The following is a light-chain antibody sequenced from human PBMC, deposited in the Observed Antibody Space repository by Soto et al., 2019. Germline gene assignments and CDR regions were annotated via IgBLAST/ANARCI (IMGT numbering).Light chain of an antibody. V-gene: IGKV3-20*01. J-gene: IGKJ4*01. CDR1: QSVSSSY. CDR3: QQYGSSPLT. CDR2: GAS. Sequence: VLTQSPGTLSLSPGERATLSCRASQSVSSSYLAWYQQKPGQAPRLLIYGASSRATGIPDRFSGSGSGTDFTLTISRLEPEDFAVYYCQQYGSSPLTFGGGTKVDSK.